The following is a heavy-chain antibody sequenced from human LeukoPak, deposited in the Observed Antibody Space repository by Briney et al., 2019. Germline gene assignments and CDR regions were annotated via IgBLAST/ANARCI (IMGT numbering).Heavy chain of an antibody. D-gene: IGHD1-1*01. CDR1: GGSISSSNNY. CDR3: ARVRQWYTKYENWFDP. Sequence: PSETLSLTCNVSGGSISSSNNYWGWIRQPPGKGLEWIGSMSYSGSTYYNPSLKSRVTISVDTSKNQLSLKLSSVTAADTAVYYCARVRQWYTKYENWFDPWGQGTLVTVSS. CDR2: MSYSGST. V-gene: IGHV4-39*07. J-gene: IGHJ5*02.